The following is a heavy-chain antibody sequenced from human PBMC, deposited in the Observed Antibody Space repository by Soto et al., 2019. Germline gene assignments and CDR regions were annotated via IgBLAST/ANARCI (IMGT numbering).Heavy chain of an antibody. Sequence: VSLTCTVSGGSITTGGYYWSWIRQLPGKGLEWIGHRYYSESTYYNPSLKSRVSISLDTSKNQFSLKLSFVTAADTAMYYCARTKCSGGSCYSWSLDYWGQGTPVTVSS. CDR3: ARTKCSGGSCYSWSLDY. CDR1: GGSITTGGYY. J-gene: IGHJ4*02. V-gene: IGHV4-31*03. D-gene: IGHD2-15*01. CDR2: RYYSEST.